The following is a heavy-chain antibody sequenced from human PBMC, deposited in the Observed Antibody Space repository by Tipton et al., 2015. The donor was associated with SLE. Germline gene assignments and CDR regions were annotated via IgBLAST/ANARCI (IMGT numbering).Heavy chain of an antibody. CDR3: ARVQAYEGFDP. CDR1: NGSITSLYDY. CDR2: VFYGGRY. J-gene: IGHJ5*02. D-gene: IGHD3-16*01. Sequence: TLSLTCTVSNGSITSLYDYWGWVRQPPGKGLEWLGSVFYGGRYYYNASLRSRVTISVDTVKTQVSLKLTSVTAAETAMYYCARVQAYEGFDPWGQETLVTVSS. V-gene: IGHV4-39*07.